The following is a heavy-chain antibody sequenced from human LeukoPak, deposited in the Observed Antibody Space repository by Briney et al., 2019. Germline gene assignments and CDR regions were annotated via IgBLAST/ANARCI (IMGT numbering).Heavy chain of an antibody. CDR3: ARLPGDSTIYDL. V-gene: IGHV3-21*01. CDR1: GFTFSSYS. Sequence: PGGSLRLSCAASGFTFSSYSMNWVRQAPGKGLEWVSSISSSSSYIYYADSVKGRFTISRDNAGNSVSLQMSSLRAEDTAMYYCARLPGDSTIYDLWGQGTLVTVSS. J-gene: IGHJ5*02. CDR2: ISSSSSYI. D-gene: IGHD5/OR15-5a*01.